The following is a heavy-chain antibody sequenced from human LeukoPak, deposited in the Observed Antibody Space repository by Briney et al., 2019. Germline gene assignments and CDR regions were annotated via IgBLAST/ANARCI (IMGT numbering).Heavy chain of an antibody. Sequence: GGSLRLSCAASGFMFSSYAMSWVRQAPGKGLEWVSAISGSGGSTYYVDSVKGRFTISRDNSRNTLYLQMNSLRAEDTAVYYCANGGEKGAGAGRGGDYWGQGTLVTVSS. D-gene: IGHD3-16*01. CDR2: ISGSGGST. CDR3: ANGGEKGAGAGRGGDY. V-gene: IGHV3-23*01. J-gene: IGHJ4*02. CDR1: GFMFSSYA.